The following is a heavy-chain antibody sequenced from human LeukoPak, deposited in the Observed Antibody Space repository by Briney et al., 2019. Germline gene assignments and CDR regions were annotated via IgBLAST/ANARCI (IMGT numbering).Heavy chain of an antibody. CDR3: ATPSDLGARPTPFDY. V-gene: IGHV1-24*01. CDR2: FDPEDGET. J-gene: IGHJ4*02. Sequence: GASVKLSCKVSGYTLTELSMHWVRQAPGKGLEWMGGFDPEDGETIYAQKLQGRVTMTEDTSTDTAYMELSSLRSEDTAVYYCATPSDLGARPTPFDYWGQGTPVTVSS. D-gene: IGHD1-26*01. CDR1: GYTLTELS.